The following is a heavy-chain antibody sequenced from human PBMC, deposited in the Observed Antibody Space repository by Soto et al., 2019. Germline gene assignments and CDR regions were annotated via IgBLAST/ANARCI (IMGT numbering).Heavy chain of an antibody. CDR1: GYTFTGYY. J-gene: IGHJ3*02. CDR3: ARDRGGHAFDI. Sequence: ASVKVSCKASGYTFTGYYMHWVRQAPGQGLEWMGWINPNSVGTNYAQKFQGWVTMTRDTSISTAYMELSRLRSDDTAVYYCARDRGGHAFDIWGQGTMVTVSS. V-gene: IGHV1-2*04. D-gene: IGHD3-10*01. CDR2: INPNSVGT.